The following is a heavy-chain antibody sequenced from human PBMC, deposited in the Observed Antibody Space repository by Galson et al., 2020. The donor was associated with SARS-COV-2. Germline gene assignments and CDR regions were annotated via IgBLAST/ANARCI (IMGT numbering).Heavy chain of an antibody. Sequence: GGSLRLSCEASGFNFNDYGMHWVRQVPGKGLEWISGITWSSGEIGYADSVKGRFIISRDNAKRVLYLQMNSLRPEDTAVYYCAKVNFYDSSGGFDYWGRGTLVTVSS. D-gene: IGHD3-22*01. CDR3: AKVNFYDSSGGFDY. J-gene: IGHJ4*02. V-gene: IGHV3-9*01. CDR2: ITWSSGEI. CDR1: GFNFNDYG.